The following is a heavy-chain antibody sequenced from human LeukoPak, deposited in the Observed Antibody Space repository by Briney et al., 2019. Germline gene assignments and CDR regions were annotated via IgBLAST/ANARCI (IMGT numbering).Heavy chain of an antibody. CDR1: GYTFTGYY. V-gene: IGHV1-2*02. CDR3: ARDARYYGSGSYYNDKGSSY. D-gene: IGHD3-10*01. CDR2: INPNSGDT. J-gene: IGHJ4*02. Sequence: ASVKVSCKASGYTFTGYYMHWVRQAPGQGLEWVGWINPNSGDTDYAQKFQGRVTVTRDTSISTAYMELGRLRSDDTAVYYCARDARYYGSGSYYNDKGSSYWGQGTLVTVSS.